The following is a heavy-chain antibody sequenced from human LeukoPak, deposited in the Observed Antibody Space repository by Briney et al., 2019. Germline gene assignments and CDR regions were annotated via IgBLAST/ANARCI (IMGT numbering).Heavy chain of an antibody. CDR1: GYTFTSYD. CDR2: MNPNSGNT. CDR3: ASYCGGDCYSSADAFDI. D-gene: IGHD2-21*02. J-gene: IGHJ3*02. Sequence: GASVKVSCKASGYTFTSYDINWVRQATGQGLEWMGWMNPNSGNTGYAQKFQGRVTITRNTSISTAYMELSRLRSDDTAVYYCASYCGGDCYSSADAFDIWGQGTMVTVSS. V-gene: IGHV1-8*03.